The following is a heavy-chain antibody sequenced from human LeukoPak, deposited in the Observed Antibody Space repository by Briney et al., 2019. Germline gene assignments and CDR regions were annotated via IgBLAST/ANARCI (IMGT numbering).Heavy chain of an antibody. CDR1: GFTFSSYG. J-gene: IGHJ6*04. Sequence: PGRSLRLSCAASGFTFSSYGMHWVRQAPGKGLEWVAVISYDGSNKYYADSVKGRFTISRDNSKNTLYLQMNSLRAEDTAVYYCARDGDYGGGYYYCYGMDVWGKGTTVTVSS. D-gene: IGHD4-17*01. CDR2: ISYDGSNK. CDR3: ARDGDYGGGYYYCYGMDV. V-gene: IGHV3-30*19.